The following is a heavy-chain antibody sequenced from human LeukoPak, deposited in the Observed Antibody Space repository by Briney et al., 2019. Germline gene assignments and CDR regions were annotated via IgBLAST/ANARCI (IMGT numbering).Heavy chain of an antibody. J-gene: IGHJ4*02. CDR2: ISGSGGST. D-gene: IGHD3-10*01. V-gene: IGHV3-23*01. CDR3: AKAHVGFGELLYDY. CDR1: GFTFSSYA. Sequence: GGSLRLSCAASGFTFSSYAMSWVRQAPGKGLEWVSAISGSGGSTYYADSVKGRFTISRDSSKNTLYLQMYSLRAEDTAVYYCAKAHVGFGELLYDYWGQGTLVTVSS.